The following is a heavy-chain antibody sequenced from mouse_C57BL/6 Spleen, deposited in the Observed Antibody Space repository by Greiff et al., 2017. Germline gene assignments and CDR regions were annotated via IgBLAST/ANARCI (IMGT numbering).Heavy chain of an antibody. CDR2: IDPSDSET. J-gene: IGHJ2*01. V-gene: IGHV1-52*01. D-gene: IGHD2-3*01. CDR1: GYTFTSYW. CDR3: ARGGWLLRYFDY. Sequence: QVQLKQPGAELVRPGSSVKLSCKASGYTFTSYWMHWVKQRPIQGLEWIGNIDPSDSETHYNQKFKDKATLTVDKSSSTAYMQLSSLTSEDSAVYYCARGGWLLRYFDYWGQGTTLTVSS.